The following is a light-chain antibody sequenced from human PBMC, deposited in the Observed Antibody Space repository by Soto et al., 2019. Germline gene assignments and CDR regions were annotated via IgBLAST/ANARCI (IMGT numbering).Light chain of an antibody. CDR1: SSDVGGYNY. V-gene: IGLV2-11*01. CDR3: CSYAGSYTRL. Sequence: QSVLTQPRSVSGSAGQSVTISCTGTSSDVGGYNYVSWYQQHPGKAPKLMIYDVSKRPSGVPDRFSGSKSGNTASLTISGLQAEDEADYYCCSYAGSYTRLFGTGTKVTVL. CDR2: DVS. J-gene: IGLJ1*01.